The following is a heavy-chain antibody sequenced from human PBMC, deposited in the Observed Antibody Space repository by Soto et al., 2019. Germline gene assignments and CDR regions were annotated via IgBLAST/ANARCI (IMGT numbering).Heavy chain of an antibody. J-gene: IGHJ5*02. Sequence: QLQLQESGPGLVKPSETLSLTCTVSGGSISSSSYYWGWIRQPPGKGLEWIGSIYYSGSTYYNPSIKSRVTISVDTAKNQFSLKLSSVTAADTAVYYCARGLVGPDNWFDPWGQGTLVTVSS. D-gene: IGHD1-26*01. CDR1: GGSISSSSYY. CDR3: ARGLVGPDNWFDP. CDR2: IYYSGST. V-gene: IGHV4-39*01.